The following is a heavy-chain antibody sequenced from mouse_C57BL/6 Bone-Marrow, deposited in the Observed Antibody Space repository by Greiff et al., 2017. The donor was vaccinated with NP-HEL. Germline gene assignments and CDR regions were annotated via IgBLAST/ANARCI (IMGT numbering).Heavy chain of an antibody. CDR3: ARGRIYDYFSYWYFDV. D-gene: IGHD2-4*01. V-gene: IGHV1-64*01. CDR2: IHPNSGST. Sequence: QVQLQQPGAELVKPGASVKLSCKASGYTFTSYWMHWVKQRPGQGLEWIGMIHPNSGSTNYNEKFKSKATLTVDKSSSTAYMQLSSLTSEDSAVYYCARGRIYDYFSYWYFDVWGTGTTVTVSS. J-gene: IGHJ1*03. CDR1: GYTFTSYW.